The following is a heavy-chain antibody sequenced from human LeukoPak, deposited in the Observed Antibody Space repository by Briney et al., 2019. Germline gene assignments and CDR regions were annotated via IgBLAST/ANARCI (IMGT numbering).Heavy chain of an antibody. CDR2: ISGSGGST. CDR3: AKEGRSYYDILTGYFDY. D-gene: IGHD3-9*01. Sequence: GGSLRLSCVASGFTFSSYAMSWVRQAPGKGLEWVSVISGSGGSTYYADSVKGRFTISRDNSKNTLYLQMNSLRAEDTAVYYCAKEGRSYYDILTGYFDYWGQGTLVTVSS. CDR1: GFTFSSYA. V-gene: IGHV3-23*01. J-gene: IGHJ4*02.